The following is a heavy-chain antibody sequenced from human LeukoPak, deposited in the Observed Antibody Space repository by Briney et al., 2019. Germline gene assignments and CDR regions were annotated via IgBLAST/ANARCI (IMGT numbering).Heavy chain of an antibody. V-gene: IGHV3-74*01. Sequence: YPGGSLRLSCTASGFTFSSYWMHWVRHAPGKGLVWVSYINNDGSDTSYADSVKGRFTISRDNAKNTLYLQMNSLRAEDTAVYYCARDRPHNWFDPWGQGTLVTVSS. CDR2: INNDGSDT. J-gene: IGHJ5*02. CDR1: GFTFSSYW. D-gene: IGHD6-6*01. CDR3: ARDRPHNWFDP.